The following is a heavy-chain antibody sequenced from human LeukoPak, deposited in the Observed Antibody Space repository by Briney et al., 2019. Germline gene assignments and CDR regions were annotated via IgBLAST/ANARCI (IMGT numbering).Heavy chain of an antibody. CDR2: ISYDGSNK. Sequence: PGRSLRLSCAASGFTFSSYAMHWVRQAPGKGLEWVAVISYDGSNKYYADSVKGRFTISRDNSKNTLYLQMNSLRAEDTAVYYCARDMNYYGSGSYYRVHYYYGMDVWGKGTTVTVSS. CDR1: GFTFSSYA. J-gene: IGHJ6*04. V-gene: IGHV3-30*04. D-gene: IGHD3-10*01. CDR3: ARDMNYYGSGSYYRVHYYYGMDV.